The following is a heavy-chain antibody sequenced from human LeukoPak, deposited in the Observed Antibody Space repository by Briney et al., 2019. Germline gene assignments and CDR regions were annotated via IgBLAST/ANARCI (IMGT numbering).Heavy chain of an antibody. Sequence: LRLSCVASRFTFSDYYMSWIRQPPGKGLEWIGEIYHSGSTNYNPSLKSRVTISVDKSKNQFSLKLTSVTAADTAVYYCASQPYFYDSNGLSRDAFDMWGQGTMVTVSS. J-gene: IGHJ3*02. CDR2: IYHSGST. CDR3: ASQPYFYDSNGLSRDAFDM. D-gene: IGHD3-22*01. V-gene: IGHV4-34*01. CDR1: RFTFSDYY.